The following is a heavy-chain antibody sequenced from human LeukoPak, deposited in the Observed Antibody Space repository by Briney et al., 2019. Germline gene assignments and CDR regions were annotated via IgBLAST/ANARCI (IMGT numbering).Heavy chain of an antibody. Sequence: GASVKVSCKASGYTFTGYYMHWVRQAPGQGLEWMGWINPNSGGTNYAQKFQGRVTMTRDTSISTAYMELSRLRSDDTAVYYCAKGRRAPLVGTITKSWIDYWGQGTLVTVSS. D-gene: IGHD1-7*01. J-gene: IGHJ4*02. V-gene: IGHV1-2*02. CDR2: INPNSGGT. CDR3: AKGRRAPLVGTITKSWIDY. CDR1: GYTFTGYY.